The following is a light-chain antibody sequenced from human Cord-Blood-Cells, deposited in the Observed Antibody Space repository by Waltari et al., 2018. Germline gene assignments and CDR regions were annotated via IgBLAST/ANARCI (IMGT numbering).Light chain of an antibody. CDR3: SSYTSSSTYV. Sequence: QSALTQPAPVSGSPGQSITISCTGTSSDVGVYNYVPWYQQHPGKAPKLMIYDVSNRPSGVSNRFSGSKAGNTASLTISGLQAEDEADYYCSSYTSSSTYVFGTGTKVTVL. CDR2: DVS. CDR1: SSDVGVYNY. J-gene: IGLJ1*01. V-gene: IGLV2-14*01.